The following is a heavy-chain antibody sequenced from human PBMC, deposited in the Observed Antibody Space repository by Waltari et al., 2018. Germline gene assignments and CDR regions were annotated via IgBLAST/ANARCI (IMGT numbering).Heavy chain of an antibody. Sequence: QVQLVQSGAEVKKPGASVKVSCKASGYTFTSYAMHWVRQAPGQRLEWMGWINAGNGNTKNSQKFQGRVTITRETSASTAYMELISLRSEDTAVYYCARSGMQYYDSSGYSLFDYWGQGTLVTVSS. CDR2: INAGNGNT. D-gene: IGHD3-22*01. J-gene: IGHJ4*02. CDR1: GYTFTSYA. CDR3: ARSGMQYYDSSGYSLFDY. V-gene: IGHV1-3*01.